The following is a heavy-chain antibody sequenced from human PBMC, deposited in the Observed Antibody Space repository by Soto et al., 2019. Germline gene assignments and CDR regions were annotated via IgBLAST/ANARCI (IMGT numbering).Heavy chain of an antibody. Sequence: GSLRLSGAASGFNLGSYWMHWVRQARGKGLVWVSRINDYGTTINYAESVEGRFTISRGDAKSEVYLQMNNLRAEDTAVYYCARGGLEPFDYWGQGALVTVSS. CDR1: GFNLGSYW. J-gene: IGHJ4*02. CDR3: ARGGLEPFDY. V-gene: IGHV3-74*01. D-gene: IGHD1-1*01. CDR2: INDYGTTI.